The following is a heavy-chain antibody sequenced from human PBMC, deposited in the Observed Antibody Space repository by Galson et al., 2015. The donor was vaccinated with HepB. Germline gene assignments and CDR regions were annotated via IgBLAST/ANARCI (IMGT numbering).Heavy chain of an antibody. CDR3: ARTPQGDSSSWYYFDY. CDR1: GFTFSSYW. J-gene: IGHJ4*02. D-gene: IGHD6-13*01. V-gene: IGHV3-7*01. CDR2: IKQDGSEK. Sequence: SLRLSCAASGFTFSSYWMSWVRQAPGKGLEWVANIKQDGSEKYYVDSVKGRFTISRDNAKNSLYLQMNSLRAEDTAVYYCARTPQGDSSSWYYFDYWGQGTLVTVSS.